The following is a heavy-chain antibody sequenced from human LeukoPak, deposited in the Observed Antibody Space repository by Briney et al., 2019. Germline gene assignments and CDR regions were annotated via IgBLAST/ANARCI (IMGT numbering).Heavy chain of an antibody. Sequence: PGRSLRLSCAASGFTFNDYGMRWVRQAPGKGLEWVAVIWYDGSNQYYADSVKGRFTISRDNSKNTLSLQMNSLRAEDTAVYYCAAHNSGFFDYWGQGTLVTVSS. J-gene: IGHJ4*02. CDR1: GFTFNDYG. CDR2: IWYDGSNQ. V-gene: IGHV3-33*01. CDR3: AAHNSGFFDY. D-gene: IGHD3-22*01.